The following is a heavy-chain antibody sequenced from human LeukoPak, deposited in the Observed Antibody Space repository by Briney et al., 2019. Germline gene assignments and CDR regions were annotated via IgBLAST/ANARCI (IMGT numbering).Heavy chain of an antibody. J-gene: IGHJ4*02. Sequence: GGSLRLSCAASGFTFSSYAMSWVRQAPGKGLEWVSGIGGSGSSTYYADSVKGRFTISRDNSKNTLYLQMNSLRAEDTAVYYCAKDLPYCGGYCYPYYFDYWGQGTLVTVSS. CDR2: IGGSGSST. D-gene: IGHD2-21*02. CDR1: GFTFSSYA. CDR3: AKDLPYCGGYCYPYYFDY. V-gene: IGHV3-23*01.